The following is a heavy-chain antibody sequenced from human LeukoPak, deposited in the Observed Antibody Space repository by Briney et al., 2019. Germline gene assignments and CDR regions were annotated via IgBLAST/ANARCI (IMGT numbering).Heavy chain of an antibody. CDR2: ISSSGSA. CDR3: AREGYSHDWVVVITDYFDY. J-gene: IGHJ4*02. D-gene: IGHD3-22*01. CDR1: GDSLGIYK. Sequence: PSETLSLTCSVSGDSLGIYKWSWIRQPPGKGLEWIAHISSSGSAIYNPSLMSRVSMAVDTSKNQFSLRLISVTAADTAVYYCAREGYSHDWVVVITDYFDYWGQGTLVTVSS. V-gene: IGHV4-59*12.